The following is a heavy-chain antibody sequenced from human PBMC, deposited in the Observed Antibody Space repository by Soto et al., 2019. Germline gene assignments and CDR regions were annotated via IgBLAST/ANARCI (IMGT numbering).Heavy chain of an antibody. CDR3: ARPRGVGVIYGMDV. J-gene: IGHJ6*02. V-gene: IGHV4-39*01. CDR2: IYYGRST. Sequence: QQQRQESGPGLVKPSETLSLTCTVSGGSISGSSYYWGWIRQPPGKGLEWIGSIYYGRSTYYSPSLKSRVTISVDTSKNQFSLKLTSVIAADTAVYYCARPRGVGVIYGMDVWGQGTTVIVSS. CDR1: GGSISGSSYY. D-gene: IGHD3-10*01.